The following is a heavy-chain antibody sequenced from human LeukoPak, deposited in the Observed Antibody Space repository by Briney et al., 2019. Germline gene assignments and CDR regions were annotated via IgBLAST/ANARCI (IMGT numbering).Heavy chain of an antibody. Sequence: SETLSLTCTVSGGSISSYYWSWIRQPPGKGLEWIGYIYYSGSTHYNPSLKSRVTISVDTSKNQFSLKLSSVTAADTAVYYCARVLAVAGSFDYWGQGTLVTVSS. D-gene: IGHD6-19*01. CDR3: ARVLAVAGSFDY. J-gene: IGHJ4*02. CDR2: IYYSGST. V-gene: IGHV4-59*01. CDR1: GGSISSYY.